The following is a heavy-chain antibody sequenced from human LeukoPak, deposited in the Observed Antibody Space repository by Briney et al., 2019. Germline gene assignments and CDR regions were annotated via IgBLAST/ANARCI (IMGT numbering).Heavy chain of an antibody. V-gene: IGHV1-69*04. CDR2: IIPILGIA. Sequence: GASVKVSCKASGGTFSSYAISWVRQAPGQGLEWMGRIIPILGIANYAQKFQGRVTITADKSTSTAYMELSSLRSEDTAVYYCAVRYGSGSKRYDYWGQGTLVTVSS. J-gene: IGHJ4*02. CDR1: GGTFSSYA. CDR3: AVRYGSGSKRYDY. D-gene: IGHD3-10*01.